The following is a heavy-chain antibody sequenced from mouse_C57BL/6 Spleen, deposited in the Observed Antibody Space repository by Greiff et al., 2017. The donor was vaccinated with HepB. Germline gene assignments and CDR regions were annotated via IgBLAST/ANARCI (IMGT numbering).Heavy chain of an antibody. CDR2: ISDGGSYT. J-gene: IGHJ3*01. V-gene: IGHV5-4*03. D-gene: IGHD4-1*01. Sequence: EVMVVESGGGLVKPGGSLKLSCAASGFTFSSYAMSWVRQTPEKRLEWVATISDGGSYTYYPDNVKGRFTISRDNAKNNLYLQMSHLKSEDTAIYYCAIPELAWFAYWGQGTLVTVSA. CDR3: AIPELAWFAY. CDR1: GFTFSSYA.